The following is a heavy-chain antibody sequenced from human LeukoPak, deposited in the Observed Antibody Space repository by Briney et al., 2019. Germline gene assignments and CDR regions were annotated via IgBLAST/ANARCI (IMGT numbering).Heavy chain of an antibody. CDR2: IYYSGDT. CDR1: GGSITGYS. D-gene: IGHD3-10*01. Sequence: SETLSLTCSVSGGSITGYSWSWIRQPPGKGLEWIGYIYYSGDTLYNPSLNSRLSMSVDTPKNQFSLKLRSVTAADTAVYYCVRGPYGSSISNWFDPWGQGTLVTVSS. J-gene: IGHJ5*02. CDR3: VRGPYGSSISNWFDP. V-gene: IGHV4-59*01.